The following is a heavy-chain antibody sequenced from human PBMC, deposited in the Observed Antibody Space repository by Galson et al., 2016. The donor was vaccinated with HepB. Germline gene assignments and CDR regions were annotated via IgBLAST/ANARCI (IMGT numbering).Heavy chain of an antibody. CDR1: GASITTYY. J-gene: IGHJ4*02. V-gene: IGHV4-59*13. CDR2: SHFRGGP. CDR3: AGFYTATWTFDY. D-gene: IGHD3/OR15-3a*01. Sequence: LSLTCNVSGASITTYYWSWMRQAPGKGLEWIGYSHFRGGPHYNPSLGSRVTISVDTSKRQNSLTLASVTAADTAVYYCAGFYTATWTFDYWGQGVLVTVSS.